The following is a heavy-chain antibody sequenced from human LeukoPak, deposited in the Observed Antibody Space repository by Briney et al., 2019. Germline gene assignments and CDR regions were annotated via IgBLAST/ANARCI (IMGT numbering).Heavy chain of an antibody. CDR1: GFSFNTHG. Sequence: GGSLRLSCGAAGFSFNTHGMHWVRQAPGKGLEWVAFIRYDGNNKFYADSVKGRFTISRDDSKNTLSLQMSSLRAEDTAVYYCARDSGDCGGDCSWGQGTLVTVSS. D-gene: IGHD2-21*02. V-gene: IGHV3-30*02. CDR2: IRYDGNNK. J-gene: IGHJ5*02. CDR3: ARDSGDCGGDCS.